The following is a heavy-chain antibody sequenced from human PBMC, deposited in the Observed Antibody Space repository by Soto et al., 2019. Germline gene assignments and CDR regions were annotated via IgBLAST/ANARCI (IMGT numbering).Heavy chain of an antibody. J-gene: IGHJ6*02. CDR1: GFTFTTYG. CDR3: ARNGVGRRYYYYGMDV. D-gene: IGHD1-26*01. Sequence: QEHLVESGGGVVQPGRSLRLSCAASGFTFTTYGMHWVRQAPGKGLEWVAVISFDGSNKYSADSVKGRFTISRDNTRNTLYLQMNSLRPEDTAVYYCARNGVGRRYYYYGMDVWGQGTTVTVSS. V-gene: IGHV3-30*03. CDR2: ISFDGSNK.